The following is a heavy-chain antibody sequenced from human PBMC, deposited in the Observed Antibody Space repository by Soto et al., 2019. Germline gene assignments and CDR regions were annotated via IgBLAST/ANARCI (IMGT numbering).Heavy chain of an antibody. D-gene: IGHD2-15*01. Sequence: SVKVSCKASGGTFSIYTISWVLQAPGQGLEWMGRIIPILGIANYAQKFQGRVTITADKSTSTAYMELSSLRSEDTAVYYCAREACSGGSCYSYYYYYMDVWGKGTTVTVSS. CDR1: GGTFSIYT. CDR2: IIPILGIA. J-gene: IGHJ6*03. V-gene: IGHV1-69*04. CDR3: AREACSGGSCYSYYYYYMDV.